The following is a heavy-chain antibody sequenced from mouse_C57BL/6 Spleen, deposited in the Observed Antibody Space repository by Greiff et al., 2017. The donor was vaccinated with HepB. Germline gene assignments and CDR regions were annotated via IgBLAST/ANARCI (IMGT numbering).Heavy chain of an antibody. J-gene: IGHJ2*01. CDR3: ARSGYSNPLDY. CDR2: IDPSDSET. D-gene: IGHD2-5*01. Sequence: QVQLQQPGAELVRPGSSVKLSCKASGYTFTSSWMHWVKQRPIQGLEWIGNIDPSDSETHYNQKFKDKATLTVDKSSSTAYMQLSSLTSEDSAFYYCARSGYSNPLDYWGQGTTLTVSS. V-gene: IGHV1-52*01. CDR1: GYTFTSSW.